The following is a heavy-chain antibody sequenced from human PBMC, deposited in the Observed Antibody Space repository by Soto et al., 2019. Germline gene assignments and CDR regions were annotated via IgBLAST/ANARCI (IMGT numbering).Heavy chain of an antibody. CDR2: ITGSGIYT. Sequence: VQLVESGGGLVKPGGSLRLSCAASGFIFATHTINWVRQAPGKGLDWVSSITGSGIYTHYADSVKGRFTISRDNAKASLYLQMNSLGAEDTAVYYCVKEGISNYHEYFDYRGQGTLVTVSS. CDR3: VKEGISNYHEYFDY. V-gene: IGHV3-21*02. D-gene: IGHD4-4*01. CDR1: GFIFATHT. J-gene: IGHJ4*02.